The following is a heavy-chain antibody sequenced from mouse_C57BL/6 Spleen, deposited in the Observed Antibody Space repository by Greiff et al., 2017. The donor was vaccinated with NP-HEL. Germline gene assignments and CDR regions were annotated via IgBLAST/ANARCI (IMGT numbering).Heavy chain of an antibody. CDR3: ARREDYDPYYFDY. J-gene: IGHJ2*01. Sequence: QVQLQQSGAELVRPGTSVKLSCKASGYTFTSYWMHWVKQRPGQGLEWIGVIDPSDSYTNYNQKFKGKATLTVDTSSSTAYMQLSSLTSEDSAVYYCARREDYDPYYFDYWGQGTTLTVSS. D-gene: IGHD2-4*01. V-gene: IGHV1-59*01. CDR2: IDPSDSYT. CDR1: GYTFTSYW.